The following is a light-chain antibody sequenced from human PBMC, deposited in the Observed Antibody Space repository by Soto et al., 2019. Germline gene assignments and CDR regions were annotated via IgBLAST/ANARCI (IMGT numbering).Light chain of an antibody. CDR1: QSISSW. V-gene: IGKV1-5*03. CDR2: KAS. CDR3: QQYNAYPWT. J-gene: IGKJ1*01. Sequence: IHMTHAPSTLSASVGYRVTITFRASQSISSWLAWYQQKPGKAPKLLIYKASTLESGVPSNFSGSGSGTEFSLTISSLQPEDFATYYCQQYNAYPWTFGQGTKVDVK.